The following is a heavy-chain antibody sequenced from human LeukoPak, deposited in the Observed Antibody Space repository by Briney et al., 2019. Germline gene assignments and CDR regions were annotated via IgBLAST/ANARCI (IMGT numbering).Heavy chain of an antibody. CDR2: ISWDGGST. CDR3: AKDGSGSYYSQYYYYGMDV. CDR1: GFTFDDYA. V-gene: IGHV3-43D*03. D-gene: IGHD3-10*01. J-gene: IGHJ6*02. Sequence: GGSLRLSCAASGFTFDDYAMHWVRQAPGKGLEWVSLISWDGGSTYYADSVKGRFTISRDNSKNSLYLQMNSLRAEDTALYYCAKDGSGSYYSQYYYYGMDVWGQGTTVTVSS.